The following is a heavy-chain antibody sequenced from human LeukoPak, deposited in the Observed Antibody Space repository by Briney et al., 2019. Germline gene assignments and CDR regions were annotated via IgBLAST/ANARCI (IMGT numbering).Heavy chain of an antibody. J-gene: IGHJ5*02. V-gene: IGHV4-34*01. Sequence: SETLSLTCDVYGGSFRGYYWGWIRQTPGKGLEWIGSLYYSGSTFYNPSLQSRVTLSVDTSKNHFSLKMNSVTAADTAVYYCAKAVAWRRFDPWGQGTLVTVSS. CDR1: GGSFRGYY. CDR2: LYYSGST. D-gene: IGHD6-19*01. CDR3: AKAVAWRRFDP.